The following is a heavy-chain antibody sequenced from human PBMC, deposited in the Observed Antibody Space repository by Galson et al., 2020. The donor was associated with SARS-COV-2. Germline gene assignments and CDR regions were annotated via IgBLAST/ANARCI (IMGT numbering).Heavy chain of an antibody. D-gene: IGHD3-3*01. CDR3: ARTFDYWSINYYYYMDV. CDR2: IKQDGSEK. V-gene: IGHV3-7*01. J-gene: IGHJ6*03. CDR1: EFTLSRYW. Sequence: GSLRLSCAASEFTLSRYWMTWVRQAPGKGLEWVANIKQDGSEKSYVDSVKGRFIISRDNAESSVYLQMNSLIAEDTAVYYCARTFDYWSINYYYYMDVWGKGTTVTVSS.